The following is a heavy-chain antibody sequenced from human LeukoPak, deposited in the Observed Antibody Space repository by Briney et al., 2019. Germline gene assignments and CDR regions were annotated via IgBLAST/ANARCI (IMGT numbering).Heavy chain of an antibody. CDR1: GGSFSGYY. J-gene: IGHJ4*02. CDR3: ARRETWLRGYFDY. D-gene: IGHD5-12*01. V-gene: IGHV4-34*01. CDR2: INHSGST. Sequence: SETLSLTCAVYGGSFSGYYWSWIRQPPGKGLEWIGEINHSGSTNYNPSLRSRVTISVDTSKNQLSLKLSSVTAADTAVYYCARRETWLRGYFDYWGQGTLVTVSS.